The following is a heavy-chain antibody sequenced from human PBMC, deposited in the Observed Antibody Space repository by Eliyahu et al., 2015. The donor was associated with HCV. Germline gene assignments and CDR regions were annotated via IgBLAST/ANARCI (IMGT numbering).Heavy chain of an antibody. V-gene: IGHV3-74*01. J-gene: IGHJ5*02. CDR2: INNDGSSA. Sequence: EEQLAESGGGLVQPGGSLRLSCAASGFTFNNYWMHWVRQAPGKGLVGGPRINNDGSSATYAESVRGRFTISRDNAKNTVYLQMNSLRPEDTAVYYCARDKPHNWFDPWGQGTLVTVSS. CDR1: GFTFNNYW. CDR3: ARDKPHNWFDP.